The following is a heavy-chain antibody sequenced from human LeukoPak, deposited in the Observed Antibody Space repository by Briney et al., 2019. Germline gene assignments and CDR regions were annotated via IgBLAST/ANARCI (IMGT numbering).Heavy chain of an antibody. CDR1: GGSISSSSYY. Sequence: PSETLSLTCSVSGGSISSSSYYWGWIRQPPGKGLEWIGSIYYSGSTYYNPSLKSRVTISVDTSKNQFSLKLSSVTAADTAVYYCARDRTEYYDFWSGVNWFDPWGQGTLVTVSS. D-gene: IGHD3-3*01. CDR2: IYYSGST. J-gene: IGHJ5*02. V-gene: IGHV4-39*02. CDR3: ARDRTEYYDFWSGVNWFDP.